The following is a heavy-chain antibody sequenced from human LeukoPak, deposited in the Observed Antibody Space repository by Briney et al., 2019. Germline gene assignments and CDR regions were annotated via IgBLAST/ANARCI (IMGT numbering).Heavy chain of an antibody. V-gene: IGHV4-4*07. CDR1: GGSISSYY. D-gene: IGHD1-26*01. CDR2: IYTSGST. CDR3: ARAAKVGATIPTEYYYGMDV. Sequence: SETLSLTCTVSGGSISSYYWSWIRQPAGKGLEWIGRIYTSGSTNYNPSLKSRVTMSVDTSKNQFSLKLSSVTAADTAVYYCARAAKVGATIPTEYYYGMDVWGQGTTVTVSS. J-gene: IGHJ6*02.